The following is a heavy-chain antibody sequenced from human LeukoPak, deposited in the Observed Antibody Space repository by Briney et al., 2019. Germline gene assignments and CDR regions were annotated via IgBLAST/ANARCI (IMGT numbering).Heavy chain of an antibody. CDR2: FSGSGGST. Sequence: PGGSLRPSSASAGFTSSSSAMSRVGQAQVHGLASVSAFSGSGGSTYYADSVKGRFTISRDNSKNTLYLQMNSLRAEDTAVYYCAKGGVVVVPAAPGYYWGQGTLVTVSS. J-gene: IGHJ4*02. D-gene: IGHD2-2*01. CDR1: GFTSSSSA. V-gene: IGHV3-23*01. CDR3: AKGGVVVVPAAPGYY.